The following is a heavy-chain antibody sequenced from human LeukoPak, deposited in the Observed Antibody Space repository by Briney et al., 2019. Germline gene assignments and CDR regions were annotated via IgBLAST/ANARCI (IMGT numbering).Heavy chain of an antibody. V-gene: IGHV3-7*01. Sequence: PGGSLRLSCAASGFTFSNYWMSWVRQAPGKGLEWVANIKRDRSEKYYVDSVKGRFTISRDNAKNSLYLQMNSLRAEDTAVYYCARGFDGYFDYWGQGTLVTVSS. CDR1: GFTFSNYW. D-gene: IGHD3-9*01. CDR3: ARGFDGYFDY. CDR2: IKRDRSEK. J-gene: IGHJ4*02.